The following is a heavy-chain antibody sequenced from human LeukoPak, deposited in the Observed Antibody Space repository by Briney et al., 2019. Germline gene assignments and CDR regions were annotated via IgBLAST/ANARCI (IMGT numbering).Heavy chain of an antibody. Sequence: ASVKVYCKASGGTFSSYTISWVRQAPGQGLEWMGRIIPILSIANYAQKFQGRVTITADKSTSTAYMELSSLRSEDTAVYYCARGPPLDGYSYGENWFDPWGQGTLVTVSS. CDR3: ARGPPLDGYSYGENWFDP. CDR2: IIPILSIA. V-gene: IGHV1-69*02. D-gene: IGHD5-18*01. CDR1: GGTFSSYT. J-gene: IGHJ5*02.